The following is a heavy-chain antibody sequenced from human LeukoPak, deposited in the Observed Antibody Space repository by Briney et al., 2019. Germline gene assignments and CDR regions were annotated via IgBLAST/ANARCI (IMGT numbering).Heavy chain of an antibody. J-gene: IGHJ4*02. Sequence: GGSLRLPRAASGFTFSSHWMHWVRQAPGKGLVWVSRINGDGSITSYADSVKGRFTISRDNAKNTLYLQMNGLRAEDTAVYYCASLTYGSGNYFSDYWGQGTLVTVSS. CDR1: GFTFSSHW. CDR3: ASLTYGSGNYFSDY. D-gene: IGHD3-10*01. CDR2: INGDGSIT. V-gene: IGHV3-74*01.